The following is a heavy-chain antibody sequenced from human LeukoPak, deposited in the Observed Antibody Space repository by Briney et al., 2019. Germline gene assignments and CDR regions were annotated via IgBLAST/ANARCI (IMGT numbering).Heavy chain of an antibody. CDR2: IDSDDGST. V-gene: IGHV3-74*01. J-gene: IGHJ3*02. CDR3: LVILTEPTSPSPDGLDI. CDR1: GFTFSRDW. D-gene: IGHD2-15*01. Sequence: GGSLRLSCAASGFTFSRDWIHWVRQVPGKGLVWVSRIDSDDGSTSYADSVKGRFTISRDNAKKTLYLQMNGLRVEDTAVYYCLVILTEPTSPSPDGLDIWGQGTMVTVSS.